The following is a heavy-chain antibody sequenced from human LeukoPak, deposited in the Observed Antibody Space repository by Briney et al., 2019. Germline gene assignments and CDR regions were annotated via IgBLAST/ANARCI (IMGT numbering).Heavy chain of an antibody. CDR1: GLTFSDYY. CDR3: ARGVPYDSWSGPHYSDY. Sequence: PGGSLRLSCAVSGLTFSDYYMSWTRQAPGKGPELVSYISPSGSSIFYVDSVKGRFTISRDNAKNSLYLQMNSLRAEDTAVYYCARGVPYDSWSGPHYSDYWGQGTLVTVSS. J-gene: IGHJ4*02. V-gene: IGHV3-11*04. D-gene: IGHD3-3*01. CDR2: ISPSGSSI.